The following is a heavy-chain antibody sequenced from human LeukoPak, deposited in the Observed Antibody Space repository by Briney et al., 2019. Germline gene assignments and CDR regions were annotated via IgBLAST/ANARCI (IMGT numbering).Heavy chain of an antibody. V-gene: IGHV1-2*02. CDR3: ASSPYSYGTFDY. Sequence: ASVKVSCKASGYTFTGYYMHWVRQAPGQGLAWMGWINPNSGGTNYAQKFQGRVTMTRDTSISTAYMELSRLRSDDTAVYYCASSPYSYGTFDYWGQGTLVTVSS. CDR1: GYTFTGYY. D-gene: IGHD5-18*01. J-gene: IGHJ4*02. CDR2: INPNSGGT.